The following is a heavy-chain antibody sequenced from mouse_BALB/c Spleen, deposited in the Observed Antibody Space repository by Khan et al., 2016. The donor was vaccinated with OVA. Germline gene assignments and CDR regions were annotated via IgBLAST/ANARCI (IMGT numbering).Heavy chain of an antibody. Sequence: QVQLQQSGAELARPGASVKMSCKASGYTFTTYTMHWVKQRPGQGLEWMGYINPSNGYTNYIQKFKDKSTLTADKSSSTAYMQLSSLTSDYSAVYYCAREGAYYRSDGWFSYWGQGTLVTVSA. D-gene: IGHD2-14*01. CDR2: INPSNGYT. CDR1: GYTFTTYT. V-gene: IGHV1-4*01. CDR3: AREGAYYRSDGWFSY. J-gene: IGHJ3*01.